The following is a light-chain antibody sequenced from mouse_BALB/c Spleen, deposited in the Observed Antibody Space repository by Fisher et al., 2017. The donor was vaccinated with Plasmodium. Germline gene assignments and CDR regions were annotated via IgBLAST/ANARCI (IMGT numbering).Light chain of an antibody. CDR3: QQSNSWPLT. Sequence: DIVMTQSPATLSATPGDSVSLSCRASQSIASNLHWYQQKSHESPRLLINYTSQSISGIPSRFSGSGSGTDFTLSINSVETEDFGMYFCQQSNSWPLTFGAGTKLELK. CDR2: YTS. V-gene: IGKV5-43*01. J-gene: IGKJ5*01. CDR1: QSIASN.